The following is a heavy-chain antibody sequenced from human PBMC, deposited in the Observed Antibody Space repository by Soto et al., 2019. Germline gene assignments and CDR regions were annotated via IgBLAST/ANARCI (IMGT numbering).Heavy chain of an antibody. J-gene: IGHJ6*02. CDR1: GYSISSGYY. CDR3: ARVGAPYDFWSGYYGMDV. Sequence: PSETLSLTCAVSGYSISSGYYWGWIRQPPGKGLEWIGSIYHSGSTYYNPSLKSRVTISVDTSKNQFSLKLSSVTAADTAVYYCARVGAPYDFWSGYYGMDVWGQGTTVTVSS. CDR2: IYHSGST. V-gene: IGHV4-38-2*01. D-gene: IGHD3-3*01.